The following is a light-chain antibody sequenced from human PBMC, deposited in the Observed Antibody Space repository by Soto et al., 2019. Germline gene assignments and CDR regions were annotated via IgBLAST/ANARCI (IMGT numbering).Light chain of an antibody. CDR1: QSVSSSY. V-gene: IGKV3-20*01. CDR3: QQYGSSQS. J-gene: IGKJ1*01. Sequence: EIVLTQSPGTLSLSPGERATLSCRASQSVSSSYLAWYQQKPGQAPRLLIYGASSRGTGIPDRFSGSGSGTYFTLTISRLEPEVFAVYYCQQYGSSQSFGQGTKVEIK. CDR2: GAS.